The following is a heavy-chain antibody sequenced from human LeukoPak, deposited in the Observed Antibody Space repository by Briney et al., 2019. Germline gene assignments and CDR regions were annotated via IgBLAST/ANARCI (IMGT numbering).Heavy chain of an antibody. CDR3: ARDRYGDGFAHLDY. CDR1: GYTFTGYY. J-gene: IGHJ4*02. Sequence: ASVKVSCKASGYTFTGYYMHWVRRAPGQGLEWMGWINPNSGATNYPQKFQGRVAITWDTSITTAYMDLSRLTSDDTAVYYCARDRYGDGFAHLDYWGQGALVTVSS. V-gene: IGHV1-2*02. D-gene: IGHD5-24*01. CDR2: INPNSGAT.